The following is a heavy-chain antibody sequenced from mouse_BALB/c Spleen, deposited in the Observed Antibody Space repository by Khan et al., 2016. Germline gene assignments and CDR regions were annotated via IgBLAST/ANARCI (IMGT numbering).Heavy chain of an antibody. CDR1: GFSFTSYG. J-gene: IGHJ4*01. CDR3: ARNSPRYAIDY. CDR2: IWSGGGT. Sequence: QVQLKESGPGLVQSSQSLSITCTVSGFSFTSYGVHWVRQSPGKGLEWLGVIWSGGGTDYNAAFISRLSISKDNSKSQVFFKMNSLQADDTAIYXCARNSPRYAIDYWGQGTSVTVSS. V-gene: IGHV2-4-1*01.